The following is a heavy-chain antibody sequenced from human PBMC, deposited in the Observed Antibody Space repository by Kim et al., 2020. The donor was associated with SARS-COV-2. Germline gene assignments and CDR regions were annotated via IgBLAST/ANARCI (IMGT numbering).Heavy chain of an antibody. CDR2: INAGNGNT. CDR3: ARRGGAAVWFDP. CDR1: GYTFTSYA. D-gene: IGHD6-25*01. V-gene: IGHV1-3*01. J-gene: IGHJ5*02. Sequence: ASVKVSCKASGYTFTSYAMHWVRQAPGQRLEWMGWINAGNGNTKYSQKFQGRVTITRDTSASTAYMELSSLRSEDTAVYYCARRGGAAVWFDPWGQGTLVTVSS.